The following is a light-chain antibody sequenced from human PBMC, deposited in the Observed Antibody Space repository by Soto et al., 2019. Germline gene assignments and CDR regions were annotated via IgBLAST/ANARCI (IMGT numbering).Light chain of an antibody. V-gene: IGLV1-47*01. CDR1: SSNIGSNY. CDR3: AAWDDSLSAWV. J-gene: IGLJ3*02. Sequence: QSVLTPPPSASGTPGQRVTISCSGSSSNIGSNYVYWYQQLPGTAPKLLIYRNNQRPSGVPDRFSGSKSGTSASLAISGLRSEDEADYYCAAWDDSLSAWVFGGGTKVTVL. CDR2: RNN.